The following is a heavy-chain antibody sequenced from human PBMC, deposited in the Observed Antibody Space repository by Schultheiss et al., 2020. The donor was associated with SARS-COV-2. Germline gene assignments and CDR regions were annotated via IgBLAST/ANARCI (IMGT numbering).Heavy chain of an antibody. CDR2: IYPGDSDT. CDR1: GYSFANYW. D-gene: IGHD3-10*01. J-gene: IGHJ4*02. Sequence: GGSLRLSCKGSGYSFANYWIGWVRQMPGKGLEWMGIIYPGDSDTRYSPSFQGQVTISVDMSSTTAYLQWSSLKASDTAIYYCARQRQFGFDSWGLGTLVTVSS. V-gene: IGHV5-51*01. CDR3: ARQRQFGFDS.